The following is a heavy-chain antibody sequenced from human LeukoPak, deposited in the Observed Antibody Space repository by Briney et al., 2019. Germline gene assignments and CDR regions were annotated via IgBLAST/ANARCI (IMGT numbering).Heavy chain of an antibody. CDR3: AKGGENYDSSGYGYYFDY. CDR2: ISSSGSTI. CDR1: GFTFSDYY. V-gene: IGHV3-11*01. J-gene: IGHJ4*02. Sequence: GGSLRLSCAASGFTFSDYYMSWIRQAPGKGLEWVSYISSSGSTIYYADSVKGRFTISRDNAKNSLYLQMNSLRAEDTAVYYCAKGGENYDSSGYGYYFDYWGQGNVVTVSS. D-gene: IGHD3-22*01.